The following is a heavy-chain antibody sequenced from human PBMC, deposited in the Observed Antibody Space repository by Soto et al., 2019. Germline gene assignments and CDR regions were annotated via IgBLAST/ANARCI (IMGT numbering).Heavy chain of an antibody. V-gene: IGHV4-59*08. D-gene: IGHD6-13*01. CDR1: GGSISSYY. Sequence: SETLSLTCTVSGGSISSYYWSWIRQPPGKGLEWIGYIYYSGSTNYNPSLKSRVTISVDTSKNQFSLKLSSVTAADTAVYYCARTKYSSSWWPSGFDPWGQGTLVTVSS. CDR2: IYYSGST. CDR3: ARTKYSSSWWPSGFDP. J-gene: IGHJ5*02.